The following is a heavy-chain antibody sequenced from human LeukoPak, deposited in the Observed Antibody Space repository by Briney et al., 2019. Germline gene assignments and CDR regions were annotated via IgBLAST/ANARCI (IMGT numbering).Heavy chain of an antibody. J-gene: IGHJ5*01. CDR1: GVSITNYY. D-gene: IGHD4/OR15-4a*01. Sequence: KASETLSLTCTVSGVSITNYYWSWIRQSPAKGLEWIGYAHYSGGANSDPSLKHRVTISLDTSKNQFSLKLSSVTETEPAVYYCAIHFYSHDGAFNDLIDSWGQGDLVTVSS. V-gene: IGHV4-59*08. CDR3: AIHFYSHDGAFNDLIDS. CDR2: AHYSGGA.